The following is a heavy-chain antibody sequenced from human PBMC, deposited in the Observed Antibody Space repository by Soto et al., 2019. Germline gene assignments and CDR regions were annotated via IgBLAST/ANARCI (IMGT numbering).Heavy chain of an antibody. CDR3: ARVGGTGGYTYGLDY. D-gene: IGHD5-18*01. CDR1: GGTFSSYA. CDR2: MIAVFATG. J-gene: IGHJ4*02. Sequence: ASVKHSCKASGGTFSSYAISWVRQAPGQGLEWMGGMIAVFATGIYSQKVQGRITITADKSTNTAYMELSSLGSEDTAVYFCARVGGTGGYTYGLDYWGQGTLVTVSS. V-gene: IGHV1-69*06.